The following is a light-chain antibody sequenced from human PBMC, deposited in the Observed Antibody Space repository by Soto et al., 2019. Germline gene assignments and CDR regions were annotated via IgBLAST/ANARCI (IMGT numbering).Light chain of an antibody. J-gene: IGLJ2*01. CDR1: TGAVTSGYY. CDR2: NTV. V-gene: IGLV7-43*01. CDR3: LLYYGGDVV. Sequence: QTVVTQEPSLTVSPGGTVTLTCASSTGAVTSGYYPNWFQQKPGQVPRALIYNTVNKHSWTPARFSGSLLGGKAALTLSGVEPEDEAEYYCLLYYGGDVVFGGGTKLTVL.